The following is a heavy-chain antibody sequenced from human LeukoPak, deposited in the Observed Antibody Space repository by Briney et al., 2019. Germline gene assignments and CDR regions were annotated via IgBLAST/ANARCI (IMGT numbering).Heavy chain of an antibody. D-gene: IGHD3-10*01. V-gene: IGHV3-7*01. CDR1: GFTFSRYW. CDR2: IKEDGSEK. Sequence: GGSLRLSCAASGFTFSRYWMSWVRQAPGKGLEWVACIKEDGSEKYYVDSVKGRFTMSRDNAKNSLYLQMNSLRAEDTAVYYCARGDEGVNPNWGQGTLVTVSS. CDR3: ARGDEGVNPN. J-gene: IGHJ4*02.